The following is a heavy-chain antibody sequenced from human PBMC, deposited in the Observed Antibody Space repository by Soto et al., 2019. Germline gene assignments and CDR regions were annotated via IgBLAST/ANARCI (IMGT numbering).Heavy chain of an antibody. CDR2: ISGSADST. CDR1: GFSFSSFA. D-gene: IGHD2-8*01. CDR3: AKSRGAMIYAISVYGMDV. J-gene: IGHJ6*02. Sequence: EVQLLESGGGFIHPVGSLRLSCAASGFSFSSFAMNWVRQAPGKGLEWVSIISGSADSTFYADSVKGRFTISRDNSKSTLYLQINSLRVEDTAVYYCAKSRGAMIYAISVYGMDVWGQGTTVTVSS. V-gene: IGHV3-23*01.